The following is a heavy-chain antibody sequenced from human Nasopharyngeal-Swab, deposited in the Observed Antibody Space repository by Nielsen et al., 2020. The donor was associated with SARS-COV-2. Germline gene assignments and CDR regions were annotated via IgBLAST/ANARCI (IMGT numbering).Heavy chain of an antibody. CDR3: ARDSRFAWNLFDY. D-gene: IGHD1-1*01. V-gene: IGHV4-39*07. J-gene: IGHJ4*02. Sequence: SETLSLTCTVSGGSISSSSYYWGWIRQPPGKGLEWIGSIYYSGSTYCNPSLKSRVTISVDTSKNHFSLKLRSVTAADTAVYYCARDSRFAWNLFDYWGQGTLVTVSS. CDR1: GGSISSSSYY. CDR2: IYYSGST.